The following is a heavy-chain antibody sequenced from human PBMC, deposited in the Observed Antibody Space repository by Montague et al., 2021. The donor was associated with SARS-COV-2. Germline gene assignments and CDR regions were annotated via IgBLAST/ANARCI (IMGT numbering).Heavy chain of an antibody. D-gene: IGHD6-19*01. Sequence: SETLSLTCAVSGASISSSHWWSWIRQPPGKGLEWRGEIYHTGSTNYNTSSKSRVAITVDKSKNQFSLKLSTATAAETAVYFCATAPIVVSGKNAFDIWGQGTMVTVSS. V-gene: IGHV4-4*02. CDR3: ATAPIVVSGKNAFDI. CDR2: IYHTGST. CDR1: GASISSSHW. J-gene: IGHJ3*02.